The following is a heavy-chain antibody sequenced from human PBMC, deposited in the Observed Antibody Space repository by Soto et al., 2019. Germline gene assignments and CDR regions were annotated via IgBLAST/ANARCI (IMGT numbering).Heavy chain of an antibody. D-gene: IGHD6-13*01. V-gene: IGHV1-18*01. CDR2: ISAYNGNT. Sequence: GASVKVSCKASGYTFTSYGISWVRQAPGQGLEWMGWISAYNGNTNYAQKLRGRVTMTTDTSTSTAYMELRSLRSDDTAVYYCARVYSSSWYRDSNWFDPWGQGTLVTVSS. CDR3: ARVYSSSWYRDSNWFDP. J-gene: IGHJ5*02. CDR1: GYTFTSYG.